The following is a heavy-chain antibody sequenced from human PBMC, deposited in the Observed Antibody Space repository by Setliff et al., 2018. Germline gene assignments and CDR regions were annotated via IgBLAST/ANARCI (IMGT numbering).Heavy chain of an antibody. CDR2: ISAGGSRL. Sequence: GGSLRLSCAASGFTFSDYYMNWIRQAPGKGLEWVSYISAGGSRLDYADSVKGRFTISRDNAKNSLYLHMNSLRAEDTAVYYCARDGGEYWGQGTLVTVSS. CDR1: GFTFSDYY. J-gene: IGHJ4*02. CDR3: ARDGGEY. V-gene: IGHV3-11*04. D-gene: IGHD3-16*01.